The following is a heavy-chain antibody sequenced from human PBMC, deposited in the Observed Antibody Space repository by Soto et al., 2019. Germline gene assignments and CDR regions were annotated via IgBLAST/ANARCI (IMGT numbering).Heavy chain of an antibody. J-gene: IGHJ6*02. D-gene: IGHD3-22*01. CDR3: ASAQRDYDSSGYGMDV. V-gene: IGHV1-69*13. CDR2: IIPIFGTA. CDR1: GGTFSIYA. Sequence: SVKVSCKASGGTFSIYAISWVRQAPGQGLEWMGGIIPIFGTANYAQKFQGRVTITADESTSTAYMELSSLRSEDTAVYYCASAQRDYDSSGYGMDVWGQGTTVTVSS.